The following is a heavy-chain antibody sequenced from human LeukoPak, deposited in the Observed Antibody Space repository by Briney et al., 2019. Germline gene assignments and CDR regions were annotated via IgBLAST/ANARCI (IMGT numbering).Heavy chain of an antibody. CDR3: ARGPPLDY. CDR2: ISAYNGNT. CDR1: LFTFTIYS. V-gene: IGHV1-18*01. J-gene: IGHJ4*02. Sequence: ASLKLSCKPSLFTFTIYSISGGRRAPGQGLEWIGCISAYNGNTNYAQKLQGRVTMTTDTSTSTAYMELRSLRSDDTAVYYCARGPPLDYWGQGTLVTVSS.